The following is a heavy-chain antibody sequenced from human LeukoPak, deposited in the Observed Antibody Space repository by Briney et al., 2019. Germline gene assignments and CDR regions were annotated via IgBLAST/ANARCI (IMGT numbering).Heavy chain of an antibody. D-gene: IGHD1-1*01. Sequence: SETLSLTCTVSGGSISSYHWSWIRQPPGKGLEWIGYIYYSESTNYNPSLKSRVTISVDTSNNQFSLKLRSVTAADTAVYYCARDWNPLQGHAAFDIWGQGTMVTVSS. CDR2: IYYSEST. CDR3: ARDWNPLQGHAAFDI. CDR1: GGSISSYH. J-gene: IGHJ3*02. V-gene: IGHV4-59*01.